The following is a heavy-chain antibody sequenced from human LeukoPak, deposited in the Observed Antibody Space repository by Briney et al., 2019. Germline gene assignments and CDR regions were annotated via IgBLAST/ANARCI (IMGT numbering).Heavy chain of an antibody. CDR3: ATNDFWSGYLGTDY. V-gene: IGHV4-4*07. J-gene: IGHJ4*02. D-gene: IGHD3-3*01. Sequence: ASETLSLTCTVSGGSISSYYRSWIRQPAGKRLEWIGRIYTSGSTNYNPSLKSRVTMSVDTSKNQFSLKLSSVTAADTAVYYCATNDFWSGYLGTDYWGQGTLVTVSS. CDR1: GGSISSYY. CDR2: IYTSGST.